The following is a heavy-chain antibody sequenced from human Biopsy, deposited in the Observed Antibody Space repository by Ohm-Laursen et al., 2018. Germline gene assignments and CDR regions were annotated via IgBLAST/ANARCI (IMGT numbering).Heavy chain of an antibody. CDR3: ARTPILIVSAGLVYRHRRHLQGMDV. CDR1: GFSLSARGMC. D-gene: IGHD6-13*01. Sequence: TQTLTLTSSFSGFSLSARGMCVSWIRQDPGKALEWLARVDWDDYKDYSASLQTKLSISKDTSNDQVVLTVNNVDPADTATYYCARTPILIVSAGLVYRHRRHLQGMDVWGQGIAVTVS. V-gene: IGHV2-70*11. CDR2: VDWDDYK. J-gene: IGHJ6*02.